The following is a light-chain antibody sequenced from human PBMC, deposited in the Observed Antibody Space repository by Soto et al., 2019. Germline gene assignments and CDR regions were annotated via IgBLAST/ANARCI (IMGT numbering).Light chain of an antibody. J-gene: IGKJ3*01. CDR1: QSISSSY. Sequence: EIVLTQSPGTLSLSPGERATLSCRASQSISSSYLAWYQQKPGQAPRLLIYGTSSRATGIPDRFSGSGSGTDFTLTISRLEPEDFAVYYCQQYDNSPPFTFGPGTKVDIK. V-gene: IGKV3-20*01. CDR3: QQYDNSPPFT. CDR2: GTS.